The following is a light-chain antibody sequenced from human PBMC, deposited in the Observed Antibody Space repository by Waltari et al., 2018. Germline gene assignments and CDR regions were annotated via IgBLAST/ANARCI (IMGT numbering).Light chain of an antibody. J-gene: IGLJ7*01. CDR3: GTWDSSLSGAV. CDR2: ENT. V-gene: IGLV1-51*02. CDR1: SSNIGNNY. Sequence: QSVLTQPPSVSAAPGQRVTLSCSGGSSNIGNNYVSWYRQFPGTAPTHLIYENTGRPSCIPVRCSGSKSGTSATLDITGLQAGDEADYYCGTWDSSLSGAVFGGGTHLTVL.